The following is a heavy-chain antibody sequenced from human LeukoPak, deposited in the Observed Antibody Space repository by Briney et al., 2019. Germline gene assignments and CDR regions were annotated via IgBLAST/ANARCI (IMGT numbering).Heavy chain of an antibody. CDR1: GGSISSNSYY. CDR3: ARHLIIAARPTDY. D-gene: IGHD6-6*01. Sequence: SETLSLTCTVSGGSISSNSYYWGWIRQPPGKGLEWIGSIYYSGSTYYNPSLKSRVTISVDTSKNQFSLKLTSVTAADTAVYYCARHLIIAARPTDYWGQGTLATVSS. J-gene: IGHJ4*02. V-gene: IGHV4-39*01. CDR2: IYYSGST.